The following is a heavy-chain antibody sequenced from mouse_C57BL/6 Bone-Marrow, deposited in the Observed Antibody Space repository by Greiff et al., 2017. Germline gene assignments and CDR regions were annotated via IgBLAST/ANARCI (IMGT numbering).Heavy chain of an antibody. CDR2: VYPRDGST. V-gene: IGHV1-85*01. CDR1: GYTFTSYD. CDR3: ARLEFDGSCGDWYFDV. Sequence: QVQLTQSGPELVKPGASVKLSCKASGYTFTSYDINWVKQRPGQGLEWIGWVYPRDGSTKYNEKFKGKATLTVDPSSSTAYMVLHSLSSEDSAVYFCARLEFDGSCGDWYFDVWGTGTTVTVSS. J-gene: IGHJ1*03. D-gene: IGHD1-1*01.